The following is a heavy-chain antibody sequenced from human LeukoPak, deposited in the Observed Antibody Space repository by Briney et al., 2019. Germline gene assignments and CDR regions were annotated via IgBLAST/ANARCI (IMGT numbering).Heavy chain of an antibody. J-gene: IGHJ6*02. CDR2: XXXXXXXX. Sequence: GGSLRLSCAASGFTFSSYWMXXVXXAPXXXXXXXXXXXXXXXXXYYVDSVKGRFTIFRDNAKNSLYLQMNSLRAGDTAVYYCAREGAPGYDFWSGSYYYYGMDVWGQGTTVTVSS. D-gene: IGHD3-3*01. V-gene: IGHV3-7*01. CDR1: GFTFSSYW. CDR3: AREGAPGYDFWSGSYYYYGMDV.